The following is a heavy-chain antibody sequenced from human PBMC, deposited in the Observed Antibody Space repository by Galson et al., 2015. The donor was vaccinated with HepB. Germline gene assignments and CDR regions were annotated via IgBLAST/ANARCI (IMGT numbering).Heavy chain of an antibody. CDR1: GFTLRNYG. V-gene: IGHV3-30*18. CDR2: ISHDGSNK. CDR3: AKGPAPYYYYYMDV. J-gene: IGHJ6*03. Sequence: SLRLSCAASGFTLRNYGMHWVRQAPGKGLEWVAFISHDGSNKYYADSVKGRFTISRDNSKNTLYLQMNSLRAEDTAVYYCAKGPAPYYYYYMDVWGKGTTVTVSS.